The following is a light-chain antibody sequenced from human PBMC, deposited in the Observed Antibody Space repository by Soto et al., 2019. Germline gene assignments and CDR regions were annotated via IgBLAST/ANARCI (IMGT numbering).Light chain of an antibody. CDR3: SSYTNINTRACV. V-gene: IGLV2-14*01. CDR2: EVT. J-gene: IGLJ1*01. CDR1: SSDIGGYYY. Sequence: SVLTQPASVSGSPGQSITISCTGTSSDIGGYYYVSWYQHHPGKAPKLIIYEVTDRPSGVSNRFSGSKSGNTASLTISGLQAEDEAEYYCSSYTNINTRACVFGTGTKVTVL.